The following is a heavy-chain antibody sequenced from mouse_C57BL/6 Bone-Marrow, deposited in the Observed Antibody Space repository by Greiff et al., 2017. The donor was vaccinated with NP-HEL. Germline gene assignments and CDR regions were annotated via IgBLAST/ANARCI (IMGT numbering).Heavy chain of an antibody. V-gene: IGHV5-16*01. Sequence: DVMLVESEGGLVQPGSSMKLSCTASGFTFSDYYMAWVRQVPEKGLEWVANINYDGSSTYYLDSLKSRFIISRDNAKNILYLQMSSLKSEDTATYYCARVRIWNYFDYWGQGTTLTVSS. CDR3: ARVRIWNYFDY. CDR1: GFTFSDYY. J-gene: IGHJ2*01. CDR2: INYDGSST.